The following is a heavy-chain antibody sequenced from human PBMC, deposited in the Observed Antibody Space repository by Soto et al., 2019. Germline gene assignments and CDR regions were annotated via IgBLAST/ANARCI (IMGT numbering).Heavy chain of an antibody. CDR2: IIPIFGTA. V-gene: IGHV1-69*13. D-gene: IGHD5-12*01. CDR1: GGTFSSYA. CDR3: ASSRGYSGYETYYYYGMDV. Sequence: SVKVSCKASGGTFSSYAISWVRQAPGQGLEWMGGIIPIFGTANYAQKFQGRVTITADESTSTAYMELSRLRSEETDVYYCASSRGYSGYETYYYYGMDVWGQGTTVTVSS. J-gene: IGHJ6*02.